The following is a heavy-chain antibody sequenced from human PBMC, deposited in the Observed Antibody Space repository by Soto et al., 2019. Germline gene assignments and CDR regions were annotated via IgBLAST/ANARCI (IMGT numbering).Heavy chain of an antibody. D-gene: IGHD3-9*01. CDR1: GYIFTTYA. Sequence: ASVKVSCKASGYIFTTYAIHLVRQAPGQRLEWMGWMDAGNGDTKYSQKFQGRVTITRDTSASTVYMELSSLRSEDTAMYYCARVLIPGYIEYYFDSWGQGTLVTVS. V-gene: IGHV1-3*01. J-gene: IGHJ4*02. CDR3: ARVLIPGYIEYYFDS. CDR2: MDAGNGDT.